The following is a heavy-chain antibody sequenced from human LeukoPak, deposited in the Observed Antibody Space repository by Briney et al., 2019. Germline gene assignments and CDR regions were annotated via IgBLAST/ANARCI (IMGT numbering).Heavy chain of an antibody. CDR1: GFIFTSYS. CDR3: ARQRAGFTVTTSDY. D-gene: IGHD4-17*01. J-gene: IGHJ4*02. Sequence: TGGSLRLSCAASGFIFTSYSMNWDRQAPGKGLEWVSYISSSSSTIYYADSVKGRFTISRDNAKNSLYLQMNSLRAEDTAVYYCARQRAGFTVTTSDYWGQGTLVTVSS. V-gene: IGHV3-48*01. CDR2: ISSSSSTI.